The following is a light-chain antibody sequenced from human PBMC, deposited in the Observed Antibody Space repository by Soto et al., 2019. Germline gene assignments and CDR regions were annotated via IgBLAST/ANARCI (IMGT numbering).Light chain of an antibody. J-gene: IGKJ4*01. V-gene: IGKV1-5*03. CDR2: KAS. CDR3: QQYTTYPLT. Sequence: DILMTQSPSTLSASVGDRVTITCRASQSISTWLAWYQQKPGKAPKLLIYKASSLEGGVPSRFSGSGSGTEFNITISSLQPDDFATYYCQQYTTYPLTFGGGTTVEIK. CDR1: QSISTW.